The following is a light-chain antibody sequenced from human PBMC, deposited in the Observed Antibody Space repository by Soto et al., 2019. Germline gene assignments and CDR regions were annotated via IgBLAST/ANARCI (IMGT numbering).Light chain of an antibody. V-gene: IGLV1-36*01. Sequence: QSVLTQPPSVSEAPRQRVTISCSGSSSNIGNNAVNWYQQLPGTAPKLLIHTATQRPSGVPDRFSGSKSGTSASLAISGLQSEDEADYYCAAWDESLSGWVFGGGTQLTVL. CDR2: TAT. CDR1: SSNIGNNA. CDR3: AAWDESLSGWV. J-gene: IGLJ7*01.